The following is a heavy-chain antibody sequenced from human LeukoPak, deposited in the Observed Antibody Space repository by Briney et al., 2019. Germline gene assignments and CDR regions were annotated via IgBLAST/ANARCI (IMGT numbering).Heavy chain of an antibody. CDR3: ARESRYCSSTSCPIDY. CDR2: IYSGGST. Sequence: QPGGSLRLSCAASGFTVSSNYMSWVRQAPGKGLEWVSVIYSGGSTYYADSVKGRFTISRHNSKNTLYLQMNSLRAEDTAVYYCARESRYCSSTSCPIDYWGQGTLVTVSS. CDR1: GFTVSSNY. D-gene: IGHD2-2*01. V-gene: IGHV3-53*04. J-gene: IGHJ4*02.